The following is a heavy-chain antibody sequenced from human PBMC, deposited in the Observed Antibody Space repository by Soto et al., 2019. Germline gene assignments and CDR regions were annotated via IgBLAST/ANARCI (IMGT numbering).Heavy chain of an antibody. D-gene: IGHD6-13*01. CDR3: ARDASKTSIAAAGFNWCDP. CDR1: GYTFTSYA. Sequence: QVQLVQSGAEVKKPGASVKVSCKASGYTFTSYAMHWVRQAPGQRLEGMGWINAGNGNTKYSQKFQGRVTITRDTSASTAYMELSSLRSEDTAVYYCARDASKTSIAAAGFNWCDPWGQGTLVTVSS. J-gene: IGHJ5*02. V-gene: IGHV1-3*01. CDR2: INAGNGNT.